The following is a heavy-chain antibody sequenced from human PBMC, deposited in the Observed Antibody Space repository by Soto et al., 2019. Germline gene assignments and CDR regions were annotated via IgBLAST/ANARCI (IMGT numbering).Heavy chain of an antibody. CDR1: GYTFTSYD. J-gene: IGHJ5*02. D-gene: IGHD3-16*01. Sequence: GASVKVSCKASGYTFTSYDINWVRQATGQGLEWMGWMNPNSGNTGYAQKFQGRVTMTRDTSISTAYMELGGLRPEDTAVYYCVTYEQGAGFTSWGQGTLVTVSS. CDR3: VTYEQGAGFTS. V-gene: IGHV1-8*01. CDR2: MNPNSGNT.